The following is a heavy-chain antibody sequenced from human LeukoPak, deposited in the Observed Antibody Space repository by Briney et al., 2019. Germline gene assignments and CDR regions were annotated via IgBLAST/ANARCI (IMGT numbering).Heavy chain of an antibody. V-gene: IGHV1-24*01. Sequence: ASVKVSCKISGHTLTELSIHWVRQGPGKGLEWMGGSDPADGEAVFAQKFQDRIIMTEVTSTDTAYMELRSLRSDDTAVYYCAREWPRAFDIWGQGTMVTVSS. CDR3: AREWPRAFDI. D-gene: IGHD5-24*01. CDR2: SDPADGEA. CDR1: GHTLTELS. J-gene: IGHJ3*02.